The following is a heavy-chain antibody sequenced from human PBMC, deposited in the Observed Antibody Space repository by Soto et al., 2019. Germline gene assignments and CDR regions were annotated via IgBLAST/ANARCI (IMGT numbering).Heavy chain of an antibody. CDR1: GFTFSLYG. D-gene: IGHD2-15*01. V-gene: IGHV3-30*18. CDR2: ISFDGKNR. CDR3: AKGDQEAAVLDH. J-gene: IGHJ4*01. Sequence: QVQLLESGGGVVQPGRSLELSCRTSGFTFSLYGMHWVRQAPGKGLEWLAVISFDGKNRYYADSVNGRFTISRDNSKTTLFLQMSSLRPDDTAVYFCAKGDQEAAVLDHWGKAALVTVAS.